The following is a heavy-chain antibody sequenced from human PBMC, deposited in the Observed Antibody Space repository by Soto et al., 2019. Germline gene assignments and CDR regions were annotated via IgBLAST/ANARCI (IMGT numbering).Heavy chain of an antibody. CDR1: GYTFTGYY. CDR2: INPNSGGT. V-gene: IGHV1-2*04. D-gene: IGHD2-2*01. Sequence: GASVKVSCKASGYTFTGYYMHWVRQAPGQGLEWMGWINPNSGGTNYAQKFQGWVTMTRDTSISTAYMELSRLRSDDTAVYYCARDVYCSSTSCYSSGFDPSGQGTLVTVSS. CDR3: ARDVYCSSTSCYSSGFDP. J-gene: IGHJ5*02.